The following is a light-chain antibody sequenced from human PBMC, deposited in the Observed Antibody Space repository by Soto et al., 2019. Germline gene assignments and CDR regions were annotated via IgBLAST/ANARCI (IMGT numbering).Light chain of an antibody. V-gene: IGLV2-8*01. CDR1: SSDVGGYNY. CDR3: SSYAGSNNLYV. Sequence: QSVLTQPPPASGSPGQSVTISCTGTSSDVGGYNYVSWYQQHPGKAPKLMIYEVNKRPSGVPDRFSGSKSGNTASLTVSGLQAEDEADYYCSSYAGSNNLYVFGTGTKVTVL. J-gene: IGLJ1*01. CDR2: EVN.